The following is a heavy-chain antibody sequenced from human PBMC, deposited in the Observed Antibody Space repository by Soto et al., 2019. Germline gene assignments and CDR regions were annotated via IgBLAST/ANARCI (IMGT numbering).Heavy chain of an antibody. CDR3: AKATCSSTACYIDY. D-gene: IGHD2-2*01. CDR2: ISFDGDNY. Sequence: QVQLVESGGGVVQPGRSLKLSCAASGFSFNSYGMHWVRQSPGKGLEWVAVISFDGDNYYYEDSVKGRFTISRDNSKNRLYMQMISLRAEDTAVYYCAKATCSSTACYIDYWGQGTLVNVSS. V-gene: IGHV3-30*18. CDR1: GFSFNSYG. J-gene: IGHJ4*02.